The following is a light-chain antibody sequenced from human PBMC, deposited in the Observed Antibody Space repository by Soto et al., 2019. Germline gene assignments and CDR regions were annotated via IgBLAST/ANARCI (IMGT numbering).Light chain of an antibody. CDR1: QSVSSNY. V-gene: IGKV3-20*01. CDR2: GAS. CDR3: QQYGSSPRT. Sequence: EIVLTQSPGTLSLSPGERATLSCRASQSVSSNYLAWYQQKPGQAPRLLIYGASSRATGIPDKFSGSGSGTDFTLTISRLEPEDFAVYYCQQYGSSPRTFAQGTKVEIE. J-gene: IGKJ1*01.